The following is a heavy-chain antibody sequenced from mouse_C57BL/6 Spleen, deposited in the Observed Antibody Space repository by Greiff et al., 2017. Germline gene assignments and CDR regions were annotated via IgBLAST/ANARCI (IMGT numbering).Heavy chain of an antibody. J-gene: IGHJ1*03. Sequence: EVQLVESGGGLVQPGGSLSLSCAASGFTFTDYYMSWVRQPPGKALEWLGFIRNKANGYTTEYSASVKGRFTISRDNSQSILYLQMNALRAEDSATYYCARYIYDYDYFDVWGTGTTVTVSS. CDR1: GFTFTDYY. CDR2: IRNKANGYTT. CDR3: ARYIYDYDYFDV. D-gene: IGHD2-4*01. V-gene: IGHV7-3*01.